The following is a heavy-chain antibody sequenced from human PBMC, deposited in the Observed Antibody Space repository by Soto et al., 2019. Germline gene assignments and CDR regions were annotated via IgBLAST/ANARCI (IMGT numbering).Heavy chain of an antibody. V-gene: IGHV1-18*01. D-gene: IGHD3-10*01. CDR1: GYSFSSIG. CDR2: ISPHKDNT. J-gene: IGHJ4*02. CDR3: ARDLDGSGSYYTNY. Sequence: ASVKVSCKTSGYSFSSIGISWVRQAPGQGPEWMGWISPHKDNTYYAQRLQGRVTMTTDTSMSTAYMGLRSLRSDDTAVYFCARDLDGSGSYYTNYWGQGTLVTVSS.